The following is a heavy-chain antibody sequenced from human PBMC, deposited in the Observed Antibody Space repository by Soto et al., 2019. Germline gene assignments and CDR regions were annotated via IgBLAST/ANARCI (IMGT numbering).Heavy chain of an antibody. J-gene: IGHJ3*02. CDR2: INPNSGGT. CDR3: ARDNTGLVDAFDI. D-gene: IGHD2-21*01. CDR1: GYTFTGYY. Sequence: ASVKVSCKASGYTFTGYYMHWVRQAPGQGLEWMGWINPNSGGTNYAQKFQGWVTMTRDTSISTAYMELSRLRSDDTAVYYCARDNTGLVDAFDIWGQWTMVTVSS. V-gene: IGHV1-2*04.